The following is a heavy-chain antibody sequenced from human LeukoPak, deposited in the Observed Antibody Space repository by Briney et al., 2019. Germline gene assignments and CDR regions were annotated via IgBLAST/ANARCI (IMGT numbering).Heavy chain of an antibody. Sequence: PSETLSLTRAVYGGSFSGYYWSWIRQPPGKGLEWIGEINHSGSTNYNPSLKSRVTISVDTSKHQFSLKLSSVTAADTAVYYCARGPTRTNAFDIWGQGTMVTVSS. CDR3: ARGPTRTNAFDI. D-gene: IGHD1-7*01. CDR1: GGSFSGYY. CDR2: INHSGST. V-gene: IGHV4-34*01. J-gene: IGHJ3*02.